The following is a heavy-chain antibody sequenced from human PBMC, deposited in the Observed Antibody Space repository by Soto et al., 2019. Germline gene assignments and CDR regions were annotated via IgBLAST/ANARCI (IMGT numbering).Heavy chain of an antibody. V-gene: IGHV3-48*01. J-gene: IGHJ4*02. CDR1: GFTFSTYI. Sequence: PGGSLRLSCAASGFTFSTYIMNWVRQAPVKGLEWVSDISGSSGTIYYADSVKGRFTISRDNAKNSLYLQMNSLRAEDTAVYYCAKGDIVLVPAADFDYWGQGTLVTVSS. CDR3: AKGDIVLVPAADFDY. CDR2: ISGSSGTI. D-gene: IGHD2-2*01.